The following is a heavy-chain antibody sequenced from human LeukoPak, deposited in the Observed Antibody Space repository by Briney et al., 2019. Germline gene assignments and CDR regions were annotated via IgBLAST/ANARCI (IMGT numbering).Heavy chain of an antibody. D-gene: IGHD3-16*01. J-gene: IGHJ3*02. V-gene: IGHV5-51*01. Sequence: GESLKISCKGSGYNFANYWIAWVRQMPGKGLEWMGIIYPGDSETRYSPSFQGQVTISSDKSISTAYLQWSSLKASDAAMFFCARRGFGGEVFDAFDIWGQGTVVTVSS. CDR1: GYNFANYW. CDR3: ARRGFGGEVFDAFDI. CDR2: IYPGDSET.